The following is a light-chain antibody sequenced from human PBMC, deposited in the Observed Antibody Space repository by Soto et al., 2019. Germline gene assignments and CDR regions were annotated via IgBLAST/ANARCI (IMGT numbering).Light chain of an antibody. Sequence: EIVLTQSPGTLSLSPGEGATLSCRASQSVTSTYLAWYQQKPGQAPRLLIYGTSNRATGIPDRFSGSGSGTDFSLTIRSLEPGDLAVYYCKQYGSSPRTFGQGTKVDIK. CDR2: GTS. J-gene: IGKJ1*01. V-gene: IGKV3-20*01. CDR3: KQYGSSPRT. CDR1: QSVTSTY.